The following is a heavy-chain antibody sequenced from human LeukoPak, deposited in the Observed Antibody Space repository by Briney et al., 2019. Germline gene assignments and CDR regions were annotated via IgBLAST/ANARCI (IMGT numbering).Heavy chain of an antibody. D-gene: IGHD6-13*01. CDR1: GFTFSSYS. J-gene: IGHJ4*02. CDR3: ARGYSSSSGFDY. CDR2: ISSSSSYI. V-gene: IGHV3-21*01. Sequence: PGGSLRLSCAASGFTFSSYSMNWVRQAPGERLEWVSSISSSSSYIYYADSVKGRFTISRDDAKNSLFLQMNSLRAEDTAVYYCARGYSSSSGFDYWGQGTLVTVSS.